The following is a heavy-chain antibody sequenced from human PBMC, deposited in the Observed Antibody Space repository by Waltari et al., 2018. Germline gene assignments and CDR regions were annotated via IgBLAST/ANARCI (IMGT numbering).Heavy chain of an antibody. V-gene: IGHV1-2*02. CDR3: ATGDFFDY. Sequence: QVQLVQSGAEVKKPGASVKVSCKASGYTFTDYYMHWVRQAPGRGLAWRAWLNPQSGGTHYGQKFQGRVTVTRDTSIRTAYMELSRLRSDDTAIYYCATGDFFDYWGQGSLVTVSS. J-gene: IGHJ4*02. CDR2: LNPQSGGT. D-gene: IGHD7-27*01. CDR1: GYTFTDYY.